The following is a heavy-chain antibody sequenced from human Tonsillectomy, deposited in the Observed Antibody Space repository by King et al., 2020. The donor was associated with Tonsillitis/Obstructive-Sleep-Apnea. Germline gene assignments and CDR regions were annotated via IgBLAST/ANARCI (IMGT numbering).Heavy chain of an antibody. V-gene: IGHV3-11*05. CDR1: GFTFSDYY. D-gene: IGHD2-2*01. CDR3: ARVDCSSTSCYPNFDY. J-gene: IGHJ4*02. Sequence: VQLVESGGGLVKPGGSLRLSCAASGFTFSDYYMSWIRQAPGKGLEWVSYITSSSSYTNYADSVKGRFTISRDNAKNSLYLQMNSLRAKDTAVYYGARVDCSSTSCYPNFDYWGQGTLVTVSS. CDR2: ITSSSSYT.